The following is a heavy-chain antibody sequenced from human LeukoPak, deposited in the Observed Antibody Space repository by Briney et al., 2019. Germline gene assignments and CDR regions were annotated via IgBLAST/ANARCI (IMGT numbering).Heavy chain of an antibody. J-gene: IGHJ4*02. Sequence: GGSLRLSRAASGFTFSSYGMHWVRQAPGKGLEWVAVISYDGTNKYYADSVKGRFTISRDNAKNTVYLQVNSLRAEDTAVYYCAKPQTPTSLPGWATPDSWGQGTLDPVFS. CDR1: GFTFSSYG. CDR2: ISYDGTNK. CDR3: AKPQTPTSLPGWATPDS. D-gene: IGHD5-12*01. V-gene: IGHV3-30*18.